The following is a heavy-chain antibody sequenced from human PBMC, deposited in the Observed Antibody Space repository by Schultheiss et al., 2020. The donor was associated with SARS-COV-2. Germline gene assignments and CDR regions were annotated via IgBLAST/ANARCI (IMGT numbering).Heavy chain of an antibody. V-gene: IGHV4-34*01. D-gene: IGHD2-2*01. Sequence: SQTLSLTCAVYGGSFCGYYWSWIRQPPGKGLEWIGEINHSGSTNYNPSLKSRVTISVDTSKNQFSLKLSSVTAADTAVYYCARDPIVVVPAAKVYYYYGMDVWGQGTTVTVSS. CDR2: INHSGST. J-gene: IGHJ6*02. CDR1: GGSFCGYY. CDR3: ARDPIVVVPAAKVYYYYGMDV.